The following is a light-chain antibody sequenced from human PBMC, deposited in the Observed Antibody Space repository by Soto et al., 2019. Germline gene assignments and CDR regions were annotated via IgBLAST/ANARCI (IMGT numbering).Light chain of an antibody. J-gene: IGLJ1*01. Sequence: QSALTQPASVSGSPGQSITLSCTGTSSDVGGYNYVSWYQQHQGKAPQLIIYEVSNRPSGVSNRFSGSKSGNTASLTISGLQAEDEADYYCSSYTSSSILYVFGTGTKVTVL. CDR3: SSYTSSSILYV. CDR2: EVS. V-gene: IGLV2-14*01. CDR1: SSDVGGYNY.